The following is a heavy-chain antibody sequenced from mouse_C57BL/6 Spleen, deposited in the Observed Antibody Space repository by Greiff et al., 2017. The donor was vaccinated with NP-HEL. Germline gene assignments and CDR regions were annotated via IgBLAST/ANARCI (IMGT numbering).Heavy chain of an antibody. V-gene: IGHV1-64*01. CDR3: ARSDYYGSSYRLYAMDY. Sequence: QVQLQQPGAELVKPGASVKLSCKASGYTFTSYWMHWVKQRPGQGLEWIGMIHPNSGSTNYNEKFKSKATLTVDKSSSTAYMQLSSLTSEDSAVYYCARSDYYGSSYRLYAMDYWGQGTSVTVAS. CDR2: IHPNSGST. CDR1: GYTFTSYW. J-gene: IGHJ4*01. D-gene: IGHD1-1*01.